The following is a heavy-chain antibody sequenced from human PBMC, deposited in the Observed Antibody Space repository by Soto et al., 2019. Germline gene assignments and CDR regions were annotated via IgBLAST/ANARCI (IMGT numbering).Heavy chain of an antibody. CDR1: GYSISSGYY. D-gene: IGHD6-6*01. V-gene: IGHV4-38-2*01. CDR3: ARKGPYSSSPFDY. CDR2: IYHSGST. Sequence: SETLSLTCAVSGYSISSGYYWGWIRQPPGKGPEWIGSIYHSGSTYYNPSLKSRVTISVDTSKNQFYLKLSSVTAADTAVYYCARKGPYSSSPFDYWGQGTLVT. J-gene: IGHJ4*02.